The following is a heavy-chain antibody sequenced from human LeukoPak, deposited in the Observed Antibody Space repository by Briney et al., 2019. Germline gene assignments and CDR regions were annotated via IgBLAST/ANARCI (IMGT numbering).Heavy chain of an antibody. Sequence: GASVKVSRTASGYTFTVYYMHWVRRPPGQGLEWMGCHNPNSGGTNYAEKFQGTETMTRDTSISKAYMWLSRLRSDNTAVYYCARAPGAFDIWGQGTMGTVSS. V-gene: IGHV1-2*02. CDR1: GYTFTVYY. CDR2: HNPNSGGT. CDR3: ARAPGAFDI. J-gene: IGHJ3*02.